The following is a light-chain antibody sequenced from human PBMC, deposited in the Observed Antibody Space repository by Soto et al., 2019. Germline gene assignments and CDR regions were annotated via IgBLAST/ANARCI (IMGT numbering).Light chain of an antibody. CDR2: DAS. V-gene: IGKV3-11*01. J-gene: IGKJ2*01. CDR1: QSVGSY. CDR3: HQRSNWPRT. Sequence: EIALTQSPATLSLSPGQRATLSCRASQSVGSYLAWYQQKPGQAPRLLIYDASNRATGIPDRFSGSGSGTDFTLTISSLEPEDFAVYYCHQRSNWPRTFGQGTKLEIK.